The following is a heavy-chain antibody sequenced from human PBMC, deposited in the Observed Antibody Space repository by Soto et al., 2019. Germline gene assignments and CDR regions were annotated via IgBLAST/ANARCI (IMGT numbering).Heavy chain of an antibody. Sequence: QVQLMESGGGVVQPGRSLRLSCAASGFTFSSYGMHWVRQAPGKGLEWVAVIWYDGKDKYYADSVKGRFTISRDNSKNTLYLQMTSLRAEDTALYYCARDRDTYGDYPFDYWGQGTLVTVSS. CDR1: GFTFSSYG. CDR2: IWYDGKDK. CDR3: ARDRDTYGDYPFDY. V-gene: IGHV3-33*01. D-gene: IGHD4-17*01. J-gene: IGHJ4*02.